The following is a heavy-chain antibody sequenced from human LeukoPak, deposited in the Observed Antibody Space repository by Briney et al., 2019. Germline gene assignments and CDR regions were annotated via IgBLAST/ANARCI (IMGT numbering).Heavy chain of an antibody. CDR1: GFTFNNYA. V-gene: IGHV3-23*01. Sequence: GPLRHSCAASGFTFNNYAMTWVRQAPGKGLEWVSAISGSGGTTLYADSVKGRFTISRDNSKNTLYLQMNRLRAEDTAVYYCARDSGHDAFDIWGQGTMVTVSS. CDR2: ISGSGGTT. J-gene: IGHJ3*02. CDR3: ARDSGHDAFDI.